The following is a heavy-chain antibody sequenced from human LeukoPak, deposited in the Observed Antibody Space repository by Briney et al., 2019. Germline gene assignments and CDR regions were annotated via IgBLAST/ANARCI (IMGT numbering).Heavy chain of an antibody. CDR2: ISAYNGNT. CDR1: GYTFTSYG. Sequence: ASVKVSCKASGYTFTSYGISWVRQAPGQGLEWMGWISAYNGNTNYAQKLQGRVTMTTDTSTSTAYMELRSLRSDDTAVHYCAIVTYYYDSSGYLDYWGQGTLVTVSS. V-gene: IGHV1-18*01. D-gene: IGHD3-22*01. CDR3: AIVTYYYDSSGYLDY. J-gene: IGHJ4*02.